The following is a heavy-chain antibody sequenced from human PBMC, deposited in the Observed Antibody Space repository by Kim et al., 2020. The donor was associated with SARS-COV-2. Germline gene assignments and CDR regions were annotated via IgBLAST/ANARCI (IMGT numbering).Heavy chain of an antibody. CDR1: GYTFTSYA. CDR2: INTNTGNP. CDR3: ARRGYSYGDFYYYYGMDV. V-gene: IGHV7-4-1*02. Sequence: ASVKVSCKASGYTFTSYAMNWVRQAPGQGLEWMGWINTNTGNPTYAQGFTGRFVFSLDTSVSTAYLQISSLKAEDTAVYYCARRGYSYGDFYYYYGMDVWGQGTTVTVSS. J-gene: IGHJ6*02. D-gene: IGHD5-18*01.